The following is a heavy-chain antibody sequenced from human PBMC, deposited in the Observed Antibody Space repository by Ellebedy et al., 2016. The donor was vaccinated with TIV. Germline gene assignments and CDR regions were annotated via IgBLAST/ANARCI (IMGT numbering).Heavy chain of an antibody. V-gene: IGHV3-23*01. J-gene: IGHJ4*02. CDR2: ISIGGGSI. CDR3: AKDKSSSGNCFGYFDN. D-gene: IGHD1-26*01. CDR1: GFTFGSYT. Sequence: GGSLRLXXAASGFTFGSYTMSWVRQAPGKGLEWVSSISIGGGSIYYADSVKGRFTISRDNAQNTVHLQMNSLRADDTAIYYCAKDKSSSGNCFGYFDNWGQGTLVTVSS.